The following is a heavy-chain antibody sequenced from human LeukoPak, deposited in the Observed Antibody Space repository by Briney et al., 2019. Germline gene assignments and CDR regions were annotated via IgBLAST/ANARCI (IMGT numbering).Heavy chain of an antibody. CDR2: ISWNSGSI. V-gene: IGHV3-9*01. CDR1: GFTFDDYA. D-gene: IGHD6-19*01. CDR3: AKDLYSSGLEGQFDY. J-gene: IGHJ4*02. Sequence: GGSLRLSCAASGFTFDDYAMHWVRQAPGKGLEWVSGISWNSGSIGYADSVKGRFTISRDNAKNSLYLQMNSLRAEDTALYYCAKDLYSSGLEGQFDYWGQGTLVTVSS.